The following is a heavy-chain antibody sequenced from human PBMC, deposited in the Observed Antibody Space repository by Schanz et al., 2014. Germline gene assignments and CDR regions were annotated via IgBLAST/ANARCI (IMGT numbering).Heavy chain of an antibody. J-gene: IGHJ3*02. Sequence: EVQLVESGGGLVKPGGSLRLSCAASGFTFSYYNMNWVRQAPGKGLEWVSSISNGGGYIYYADSVKGRFTISRHTSKNTLYLQMNSLRAEDTAVYYCAKRCSSTSCSHGAFDIWGQGTMVTVSS. CDR3: AKRCSSTSCSHGAFDI. CDR1: GFTFSYYN. D-gene: IGHD2-2*01. CDR2: ISNGGGYI. V-gene: IGHV3-21*04.